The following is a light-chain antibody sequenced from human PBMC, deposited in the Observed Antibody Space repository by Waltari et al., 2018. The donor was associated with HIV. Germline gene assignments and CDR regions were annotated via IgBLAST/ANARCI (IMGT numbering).Light chain of an antibody. CDR1: QSIRTH. V-gene: IGKV1-39*01. CDR3: QQSYSTPRT. J-gene: IGKJ1*01. CDR2: ATS. Sequence: DIQMTQSPSSLSASVGDRVTITCRASQSIRTHLNWYQQKPGKAPELLIYATSTLQSGVPARFSGSGSGADFTLTISSLQPEDFATYYCQQSYSTPRTFGQGTKVEIK.